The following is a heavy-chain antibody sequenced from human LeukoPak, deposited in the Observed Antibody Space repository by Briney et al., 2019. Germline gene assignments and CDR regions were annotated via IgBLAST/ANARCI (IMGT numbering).Heavy chain of an antibody. J-gene: IGHJ6*04. CDR2: ISSSGSTI. CDR1: GFTFSSYE. V-gene: IGHV3-48*03. Sequence: GGSLRLSCAASGFTFSSYEMNWVRQAPGKGLGWVSYISSSGSTIYYADSVKGRFTISRDNAKNSLYLQMNSLRAEDTAVYYCAELGITMIGGVWGKGTTVTISS. CDR3: AELGITMIGGV. D-gene: IGHD3-10*02.